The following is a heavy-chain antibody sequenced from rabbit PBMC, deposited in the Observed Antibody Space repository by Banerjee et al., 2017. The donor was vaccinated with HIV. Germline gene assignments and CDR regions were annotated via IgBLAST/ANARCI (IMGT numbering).Heavy chain of an antibody. CDR1: GIDFSSYYY. J-gene: IGHJ6*01. V-gene: IGHV1S45*01. CDR2: IYAGSGGST. CDR3: ARDLNGANNYWAL. Sequence: QQQLEESGGGLVKPGGTLTLTCKASGIDFSSYYYMCWVRQAPGKGLEWIACIYAGSGGSTYYASWAKGRFTISKTSSTTVTLQMTSLTAADTATYFCARDLNGANNYWALWGPGTLVTVS. D-gene: IGHD8-1*01.